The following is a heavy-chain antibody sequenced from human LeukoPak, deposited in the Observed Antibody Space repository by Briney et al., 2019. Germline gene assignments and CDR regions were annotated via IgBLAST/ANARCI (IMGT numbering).Heavy chain of an antibody. J-gene: IGHJ4*02. D-gene: IGHD2-2*01. CDR3: ARGLEYCSSTSCYGGVDY. Sequence: SETLSLTCTVSGGSISSGDYYWSWIRQPPGKGLEWIGYIYYSGSTYYNPSLKSRVTISVDTSKNQFSLKLSSVTAADTAVYYCARGLEYCSSTSCYGGVDYWGQGTLVTVSS. V-gene: IGHV4-30-4*08. CDR1: GGSISSGDYY. CDR2: IYYSGST.